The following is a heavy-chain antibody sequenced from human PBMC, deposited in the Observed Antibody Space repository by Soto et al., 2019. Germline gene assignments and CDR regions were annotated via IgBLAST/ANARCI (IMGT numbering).Heavy chain of an antibody. CDR3: AREVGVATTNHLDY. Sequence: SETLSLTCTVSGGSISRNSFYWGWIRQPPGKGLEWIGNIYYSGSTYYNPSLKSRVTISVDTSKNQFSLKLSSVTAADTAVYYCAREVGVATTNHLDYWGQGTLVTVS. CDR1: GGSISRNSFY. V-gene: IGHV4-39*07. J-gene: IGHJ4*02. CDR2: IYYSGST. D-gene: IGHD5-12*01.